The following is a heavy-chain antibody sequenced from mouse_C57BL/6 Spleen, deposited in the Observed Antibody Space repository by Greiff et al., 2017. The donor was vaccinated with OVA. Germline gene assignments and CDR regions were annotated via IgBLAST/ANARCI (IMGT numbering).Heavy chain of an antibody. D-gene: IGHD2-4*01. CDR2: INPSTGGT. V-gene: IGHV1-42*01. J-gene: IGHJ4*01. Sequence: EVQLQQSGPELVKPGASVKISCKASGYSFTGYYMNWVKQSPEQSLEWIGEINPSTGGTTYNQKFKAKATLTVDTSSSTAYMQLRSLTSEDSAVYYCARDDCDGRGDYWGQGTSVTVSS. CDR1: GYSFTGYY. CDR3: ARDDCDGRGDY.